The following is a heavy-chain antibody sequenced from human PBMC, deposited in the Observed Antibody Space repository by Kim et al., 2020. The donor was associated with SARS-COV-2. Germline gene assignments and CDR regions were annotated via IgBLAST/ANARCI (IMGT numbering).Heavy chain of an antibody. J-gene: IGHJ6*02. CDR3: AKDIDPLFRGLDV. CDR2: TVWSGARS. V-gene: IGHV3-9*01. D-gene: IGHD3-10*01. Sequence: GGSLRLSCVVSGFTFDDYAMHWVRQVPGKGLEWVSGTVWSGARSGYADSVEGRFTISRDNANNSLYLQMNRLRAEDSALYYCAKDIDPLFRGLDVWGRGTTVIVSS. CDR1: GFTFDDYA.